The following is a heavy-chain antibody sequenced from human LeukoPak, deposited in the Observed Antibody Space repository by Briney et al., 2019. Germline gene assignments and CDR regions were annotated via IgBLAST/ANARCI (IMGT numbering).Heavy chain of an antibody. CDR2: ISYDGSNK. CDR3: ARDRSVWVRWLRFILPYFDY. CDR1: GFTFSSYA. V-gene: IGHV3-30-3*01. Sequence: GGSLRLSCAASGFTFSSYAMHWVRQAPGKGLEWVAVISYDGSNKYYADSVKGRFTISRDNSKNTLYLQMNSLRAEDTAVYYCARDRSVWVRWLRFILPYFDYWGQGTLVTVSS. D-gene: IGHD5-12*01. J-gene: IGHJ4*02.